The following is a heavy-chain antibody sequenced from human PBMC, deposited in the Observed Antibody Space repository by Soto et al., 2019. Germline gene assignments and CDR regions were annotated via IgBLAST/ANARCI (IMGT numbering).Heavy chain of an antibody. CDR2: MSHDGSNT. CDR3: ARPGSGYDVLTGHYFYYYHAMDV. V-gene: IGHV3-30-3*01. Sequence: VQLVESGGGLVQPGGSLRLSCAASGFSFSSYEMNWVRQAPGKGLEWVAVMSHDGSNTYYADSVKGRFTISRDNPKNTLYLQMNTLRTDDTAVYYCARPGSGYDVLTGHYFYYYHAMDVWGQGTTVTVSS. CDR1: GFSFSSYE. D-gene: IGHD3-9*01. J-gene: IGHJ6*02.